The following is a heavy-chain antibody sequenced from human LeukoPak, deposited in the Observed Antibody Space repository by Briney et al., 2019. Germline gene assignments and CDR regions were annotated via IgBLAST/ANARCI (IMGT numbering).Heavy chain of an antibody. CDR2: INPNSGGT. CDR1: GYTFTGYY. CDR3: ARDQSLPKSRITIFGLGY. D-gene: IGHD3-3*01. Sequence: GASVKVSCKASGYTFTGYYVHWVRQAPGQGLEWMGWINPNSGGTNYAQKFQGRVTMTRDTSISTAYMELSRLRSDDTAVYYRARDQSLPKSRITIFGLGYWGQGTLVTVSS. J-gene: IGHJ4*02. V-gene: IGHV1-2*02.